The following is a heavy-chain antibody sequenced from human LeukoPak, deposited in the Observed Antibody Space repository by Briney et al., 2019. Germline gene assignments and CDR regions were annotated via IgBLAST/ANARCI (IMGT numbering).Heavy chain of an antibody. V-gene: IGHV1-2*02. CDR1: GYTFTGYY. J-gene: IGHJ4*02. CDR2: INPNSGGT. D-gene: IGHD6-6*01. Sequence: GASVKVSCKASGYTFTGYYMHWVRQAPGQGLEWMGWINPNSGGTNYAQKFQGRVTMTRDTSISTAYMELSRLRSDDTVVYYCARFEYSSSSDGYWGQGTLVTVSS. CDR3: ARFEYSSSSDGY.